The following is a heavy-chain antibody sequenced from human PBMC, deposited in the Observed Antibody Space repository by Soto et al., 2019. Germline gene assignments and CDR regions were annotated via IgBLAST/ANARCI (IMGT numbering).Heavy chain of an antibody. CDR1: GFTFSSYS. CDR3: ARDKRDLRFLEWSYYFDY. D-gene: IGHD3-3*01. CDR2: ISSSTSTI. J-gene: IGHJ4*02. Sequence: PGGSLRLSCAASGFTFSSYSMNWVRQAPGKGLEWVSYISSSTSTIYYADSVKGRFTISRDNAKNSLYLQMNSLRAEDTAVYYCARDKRDLRFLEWSYYFDYWGQGTLVTVSS. V-gene: IGHV3-48*01.